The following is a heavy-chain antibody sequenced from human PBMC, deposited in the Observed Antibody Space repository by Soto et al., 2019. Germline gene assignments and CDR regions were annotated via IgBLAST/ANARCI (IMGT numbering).Heavy chain of an antibody. V-gene: IGHV3-30*18. CDR2: ISYDGSNK. J-gene: IGHJ4*02. CDR1: GFTFSSYG. CDR3: AKDRPYYDSSGYLYQFYFDY. D-gene: IGHD3-22*01. Sequence: QVQLVESGGGVVQPGRSLRLSCAASGFTFSSYGMHWVRQAPGKGLEWVAVISYDGSNKYYADSVKGRFTISRDNSKNTLYLQMNSLRAEDTAVYYCAKDRPYYDSSGYLYQFYFDYWGQGTLVTVSS.